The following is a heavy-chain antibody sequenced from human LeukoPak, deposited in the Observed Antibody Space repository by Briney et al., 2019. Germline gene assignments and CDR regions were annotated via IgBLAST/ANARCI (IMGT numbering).Heavy chain of an antibody. J-gene: IGHJ4*02. CDR2: IRYDGSNK. CDR1: GFIFNTYV. Sequence: PGGSLRLSCAASGFIFNTYVMHWVRQAPGKGLEWLAFIRYDGSNKNYADSVKGRFTISRDNTKNSLYLQMNSLRAEDTAVYYCARALRGYSYVLDYWGQGTLVTVSS. CDR3: ARALRGYSYVLDY. D-gene: IGHD5-18*01. V-gene: IGHV3-30*02.